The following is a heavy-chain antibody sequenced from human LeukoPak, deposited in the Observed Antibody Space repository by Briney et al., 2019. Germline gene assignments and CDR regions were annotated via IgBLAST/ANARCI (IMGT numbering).Heavy chain of an antibody. V-gene: IGHV4-4*09. CDR1: GGFISSYY. CDR2: IYTSGST. Sequence: SETLSLTCTVSGGFISSYYWSWIRQPPGKGLEWIGYIYTSGSTNYNPSLKSRVTISVDTSKNQFSLKLSSVTAADTAIYYCAKASWVSSTDAVRWGQGTLVTVSS. J-gene: IGHJ4*02. CDR3: AKASWVSSTDAVR. D-gene: IGHD3-16*01.